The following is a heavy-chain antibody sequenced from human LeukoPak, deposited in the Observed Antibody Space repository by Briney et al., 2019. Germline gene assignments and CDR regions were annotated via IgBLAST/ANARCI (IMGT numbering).Heavy chain of an antibody. J-gene: IGHJ4*02. Sequence: GGSLRLSCAASGFTFSSYSMNWVRQDPGKGLEWVSSISSSSSYIYYADSVKGRFTISRDNAKNSLYLQMNRLRAEATAVYYCASAAAAPTYYFDYWGQGTLVTVSS. CDR1: GFTFSSYS. D-gene: IGHD6-6*01. V-gene: IGHV3-21*01. CDR2: ISSSSSYI. CDR3: ASAAAAPTYYFDY.